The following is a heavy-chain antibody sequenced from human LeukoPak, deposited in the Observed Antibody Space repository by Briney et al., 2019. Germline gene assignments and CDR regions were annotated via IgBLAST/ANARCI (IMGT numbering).Heavy chain of an antibody. J-gene: IGHJ4*02. CDR3: AAFIATKLDY. V-gene: IGHV3-30*03. CDR1: GFTFRNHG. D-gene: IGHD2-15*01. CDR2: ASTDEISQ. Sequence: GRSLRLSCAYSGFTFRNHGMHWVRQAPGKGLDWVAVASTDEISQSYAGSVKGRFIISRDNSKNTVILQTNTLRTEDAAVYFCAAFIATKLDYWGQGILVYVSS.